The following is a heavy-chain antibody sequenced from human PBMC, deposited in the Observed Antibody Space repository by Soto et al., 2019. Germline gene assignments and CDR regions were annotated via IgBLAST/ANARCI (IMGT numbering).Heavy chain of an antibody. V-gene: IGHV4-30-4*01. CDR2: IYYSGST. J-gene: IGHJ5*02. CDR1: GGSISSGDYY. Sequence: SETLSLTCTVSGGSISSGDYYWSWIRQPPGKGLEWIGYIYYSGSTYYNPSLKSRVTISVETSKNPFSLKRSSGTAADTAVYYCASSPSRSYYGSGAHAAWFDPWGQGTLVTVSS. D-gene: IGHD3-10*01. CDR3: ASSPSRSYYGSGAHAAWFDP.